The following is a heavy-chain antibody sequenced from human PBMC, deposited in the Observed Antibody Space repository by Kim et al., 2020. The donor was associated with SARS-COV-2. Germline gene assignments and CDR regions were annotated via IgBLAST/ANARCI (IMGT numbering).Heavy chain of an antibody. CDR1: GYTFTSYG. J-gene: IGHJ2*01. D-gene: IGHD6-13*01. CDR3: AREGSSWYSRGYFDL. CDR2: ISAYNGNT. Sequence: ASVKVSCKASGYTFTSYGISWVRQAPGQGLEWMGWISAYNGNTNYAQKLQGRVTMTTDTSTSTAYMELRSLRSDYTAVYYCAREGSSWYSRGYFDLWGRGTLVTVSS. V-gene: IGHV1-18*01.